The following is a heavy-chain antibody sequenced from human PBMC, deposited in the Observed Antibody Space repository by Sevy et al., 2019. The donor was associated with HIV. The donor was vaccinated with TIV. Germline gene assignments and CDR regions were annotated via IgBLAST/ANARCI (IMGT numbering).Heavy chain of an antibody. CDR3: ARMKFWNGYFDY. CDR2: IYYSGRT. CDR1: GGSISNADCY. Sequence: SETLSLTCSVSGGSISNADCYWSSIRQPPGKGLEWIGYIYYSGRTYYNPSLKSRISISVDTSRNQFSLSLDSVTAADTAVYYCARMKFWNGYFDYWGQGTLVTVSS. J-gene: IGHJ4*02. V-gene: IGHV4-30-4*01. D-gene: IGHD3-3*01.